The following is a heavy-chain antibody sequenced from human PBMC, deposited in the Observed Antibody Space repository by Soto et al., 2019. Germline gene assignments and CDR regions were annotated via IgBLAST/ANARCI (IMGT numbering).Heavy chain of an antibody. CDR3: ARQSLDCSGGSCYTYYFDY. J-gene: IGHJ4*02. Sequence: SETLSLTFTVFGGSINNYYWSWIRQPPGKGVEWIAYIYYTGSTNYNPSLKSRVTISLDTSKNQFSLKLSSVTAADTAVYYCARQSLDCSGGSCYTYYFDYWGQGTLLTVSS. D-gene: IGHD2-15*01. CDR2: IYYTGST. V-gene: IGHV4-59*08. CDR1: GGSINNYY.